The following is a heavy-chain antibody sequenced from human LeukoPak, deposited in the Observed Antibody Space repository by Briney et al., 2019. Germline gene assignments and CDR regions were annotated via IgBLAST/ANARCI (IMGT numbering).Heavy chain of an antibody. D-gene: IGHD3-10*01. CDR3: ARVGARITMVRGGINKYYFDY. CDR1: GYTFAGYF. Sequence: AASVKVSCKASGYTFAGYFIHWVRQAPGQGLEWMGWINPNSGGTNYAQKFQGRITMTRDTSISTAYMELSRLRSDDTAVYYCARVGARITMVRGGINKYYFDYWGQGTLVTVSS. CDR2: INPNSGGT. J-gene: IGHJ4*02. V-gene: IGHV1-2*02.